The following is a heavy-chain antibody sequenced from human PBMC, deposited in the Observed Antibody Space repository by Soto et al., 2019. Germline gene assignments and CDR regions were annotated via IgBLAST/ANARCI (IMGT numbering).Heavy chain of an antibody. J-gene: IGHJ3*02. Sequence: GGSLRLSCAASGFTFSSYWRHWVRQAPGKGLVWVSRINSDGSSTSYADSVKGRFTISRDNAKNTLYLQMNSLRAEDTAVYYCARDGSGKAFDIWGQGTMVTVSS. D-gene: IGHD1-26*01. CDR1: GFTFSSYW. V-gene: IGHV3-74*01. CDR3: ARDGSGKAFDI. CDR2: INSDGSST.